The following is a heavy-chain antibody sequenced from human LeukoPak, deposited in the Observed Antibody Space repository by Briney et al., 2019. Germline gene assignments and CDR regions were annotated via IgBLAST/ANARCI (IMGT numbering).Heavy chain of an antibody. V-gene: IGHV3-23*01. Sequence: GGTLRLSCEASGSIFSSSGMSWVRQAPGKGLEWVSTISGSAGNTDYADSVKGRFTISRDNSKNTLYLQMTSLRVEDTAVYYCAKAPLGRCTGVICYYIDYWGQGTLVTVSS. CDR2: ISGSAGNT. D-gene: IGHD2-15*01. CDR3: AKAPLGRCTGVICYYIDY. J-gene: IGHJ4*02. CDR1: GSIFSSSG.